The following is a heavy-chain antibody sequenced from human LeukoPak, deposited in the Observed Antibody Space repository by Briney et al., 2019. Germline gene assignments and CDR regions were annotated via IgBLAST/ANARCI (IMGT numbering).Heavy chain of an antibody. CDR2: VNHSGST. J-gene: IGHJ4*02. V-gene: IGHV4-34*01. D-gene: IGHD3-3*01. CDR1: GGSFSGYY. CDR3: ARRLVYYDFWSGYYTGTYFDY. Sequence: PSETLSLTCAVSGGSFSGYYWSWIRQPPGKGLEWIGEVNHSGSTNYNPSLKSRVTISVDTSKNQFSLKLSSVTAADTAVYYCARRLVYYDFWSGYYTGTYFDYWGQGTLVTVSS.